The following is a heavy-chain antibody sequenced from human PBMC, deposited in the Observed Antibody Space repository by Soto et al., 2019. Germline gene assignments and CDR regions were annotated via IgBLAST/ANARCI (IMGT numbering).Heavy chain of an antibody. V-gene: IGHV2-5*02. CDR1: GFSLNTGGLG. CDR3: AHSRCGGDGLRAYSAHDYYGMDV. Sequence: QITLKESGPTLVKPTQTLTLTCTFSGFSLNTGGLGVGWIRQPPGKALEWLALIYWDGDKRYSPSLKSRLSNAQDTSNNEVDQQMSGMHPLVSATYYGAHSRCGGDGLRAYSAHDYYGMDVWGHGTTVTVSS. J-gene: IGHJ6*02. D-gene: IGHD2-21*02. CDR2: IYWDGDK.